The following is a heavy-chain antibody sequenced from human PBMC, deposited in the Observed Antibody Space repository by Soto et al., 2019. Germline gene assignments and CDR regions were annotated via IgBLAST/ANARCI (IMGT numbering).Heavy chain of an antibody. J-gene: IGHJ4*02. CDR1: GFTFRQYA. V-gene: IGHV3-23*01. CDR3: ARGFVATIREGFAY. Sequence: EAQLLESGGGLVQPGESLRLSCAASGFTFRQYAMSWVRQAPGKGLEWVSAISDSGTRTYYADSVKGRFTVSRDNSRNTLYLQMNSLRAEDTAVYYWARGFVATIREGFAYWGQGPLVTVSS. D-gene: IGHD5-12*01. CDR2: ISDSGTRT.